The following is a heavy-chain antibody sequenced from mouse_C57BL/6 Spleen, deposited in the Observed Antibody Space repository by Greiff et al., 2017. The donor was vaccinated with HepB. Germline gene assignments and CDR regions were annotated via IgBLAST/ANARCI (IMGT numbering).Heavy chain of an antibody. J-gene: IGHJ3*01. CDR1: GYSFTDYN. CDR3: ARGGRYDYYRFAY. D-gene: IGHD2-4*01. V-gene: IGHV1-39*01. CDR2: INPNYGTT. Sequence: EVQLQQSGPELVKPGASVKISCKASGYSFTDYNMNWVKQSNGKSLEWIGVINPNYGTTSYNQKFKGKATLTVDKSSSTAYMQLNSLTSEDSAVYYWARGGRYDYYRFAYWGQGTLVTVSA.